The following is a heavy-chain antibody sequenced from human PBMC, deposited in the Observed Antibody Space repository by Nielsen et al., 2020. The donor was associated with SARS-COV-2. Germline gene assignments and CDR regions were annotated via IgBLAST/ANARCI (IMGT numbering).Heavy chain of an antibody. D-gene: IGHD3-3*01. V-gene: IGHV3-11*04. CDR1: GFTFSDHY. Sequence: GESLKISCAASGFTFSDHYMTWIRQTPGKGLEWISYITNTGAEYYADSVKGRFTISRDNAQSSLYLQMNSLRAEDTAVYYCARVSSVLRFLEWLIDYWGQGTLVTVSS. J-gene: IGHJ4*02. CDR2: ITNTGAE. CDR3: ARVSSVLRFLEWLIDY.